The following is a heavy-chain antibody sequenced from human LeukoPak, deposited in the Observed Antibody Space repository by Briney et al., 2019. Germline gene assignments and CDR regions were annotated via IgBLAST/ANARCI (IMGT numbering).Heavy chain of an antibody. D-gene: IGHD1-26*01. CDR1: GYIFTSYW. CDR3: ARHSGSYYYYMDV. Sequence: GESLKISCKGSGYIFTSYWIGWVRQLPGKGLEWMRIIYPGDSDTRYSPSFQGQVTISADKSISTAYLQWSSLKASDTAMYYCARHSGSYYYYMDVWGKGTTVTVSS. CDR2: IYPGDSDT. V-gene: IGHV5-51*01. J-gene: IGHJ6*03.